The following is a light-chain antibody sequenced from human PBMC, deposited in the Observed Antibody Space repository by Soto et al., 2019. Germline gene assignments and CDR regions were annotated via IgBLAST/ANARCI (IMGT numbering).Light chain of an antibody. CDR3: QQANSSPLT. Sequence: DIQMTQSPSTLSASLGDRVTIPCGARQSISSWLAWYQQKPGKAPKLLIYDASSLESGVPSRFRGSGSGTDFTLTISSLPPEDVAPYYCQQANSSPLTFGGGAKVDIK. J-gene: IGKJ4*01. CDR1: QSISSW. CDR2: DAS. V-gene: IGKV1-5*01.